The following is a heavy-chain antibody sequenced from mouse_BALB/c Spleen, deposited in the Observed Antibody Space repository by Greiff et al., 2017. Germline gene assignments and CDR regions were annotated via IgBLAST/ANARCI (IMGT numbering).Heavy chain of an antibody. J-gene: IGHJ3*01. CDR3: AREGDSLFAY. D-gene: IGHD6-2*01. CDR2: IWAGGST. CDR1: GFSLTSYG. V-gene: IGHV2-9*02. Sequence: VKLMESGPGLVAPSQSLSITCTVSGFSLTSYGVHWVRQPPGKGLEWLGVIWAGGSTNYNSALMSRLSISKDNSKSQVFLKMNSLQTDDTAMYYCAREGDSLFAYWGQGTLVTVSA.